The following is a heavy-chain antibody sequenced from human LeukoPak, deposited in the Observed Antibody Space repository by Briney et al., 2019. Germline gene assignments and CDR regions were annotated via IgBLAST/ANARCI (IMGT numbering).Heavy chain of an antibody. V-gene: IGHV3-30*04. CDR3: ASPLRGYSYGHDAFDI. CDR2: ISYDGSNK. CDR1: GFTFSSYA. D-gene: IGHD5-18*01. Sequence: PGRSLRLSCAASGFTFSSYAMHWVRQAPGKGLEWVAVISYDGSNKYYADSVKGRFTISRDNSKNTLYLQMNSLRAEDTAVYYCASPLRGYSYGHDAFDIWGQGTMVTVSS. J-gene: IGHJ3*02.